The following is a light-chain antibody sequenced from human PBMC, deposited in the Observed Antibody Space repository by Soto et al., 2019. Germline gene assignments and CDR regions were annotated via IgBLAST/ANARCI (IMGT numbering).Light chain of an antibody. J-gene: IGLJ3*02. CDR1: SSDVSGYNY. Sequence: QSALTQPRSVSGSPGQSVTISCTGTSSDVSGYNYVSWYQQHPGKAPKLIIYDVSKRPSGVPDRFSGSRSGNTASLTISGLQAEDEADYYCCSYAGSQTWVFGGGTKLTVL. CDR3: CSYAGSQTWV. CDR2: DVS. V-gene: IGLV2-11*01.